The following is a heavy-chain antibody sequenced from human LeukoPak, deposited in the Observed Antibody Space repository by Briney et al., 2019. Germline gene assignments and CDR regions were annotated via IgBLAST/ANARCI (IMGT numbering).Heavy chain of an antibody. J-gene: IGHJ4*02. CDR1: GFTFSSYE. CDR2: ISSSGSTI. D-gene: IGHD5-12*01. Sequence: GGSLRLSCAASGFTFSSYEMNWVRQAPGKGLEWVSYISSSGSTIYYADSVKGRSTISRDNAKNSLYLQMNSLRAEDTAVYYCARDGLPYYFDYWGQGTLVTVSS. CDR3: ARDGLPYYFDY. V-gene: IGHV3-48*03.